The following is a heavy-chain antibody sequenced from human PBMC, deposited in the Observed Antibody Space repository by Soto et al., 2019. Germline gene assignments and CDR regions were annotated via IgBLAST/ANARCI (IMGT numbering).Heavy chain of an antibody. CDR2: ISYDGSNK. CDR1: GFTFSSYG. J-gene: IGHJ4*02. Sequence: QVQLVESGGGVVQPGRSLRLSCAAPGFTFSSYGMHWVRQAPGKGLEWVAVISYDGSNKYYADSVKGRFTISRDNSKNTLYLQMNSLRAEDTAVYYCAKDPASGVVTNYGVDYWGQGTLVTVSS. CDR3: AKDPASGVVTNYGVDY. D-gene: IGHD3-3*01. V-gene: IGHV3-30*18.